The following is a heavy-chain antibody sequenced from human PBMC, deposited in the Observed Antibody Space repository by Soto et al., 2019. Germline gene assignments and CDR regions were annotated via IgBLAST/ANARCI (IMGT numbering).Heavy chain of an antibody. J-gene: IGHJ3*02. CDR2: INPNSGGT. CDR3: AREETHDAFDI. V-gene: IGHV1-2*02. CDR1: GYTFTGYY. Sequence: ASVEVSCKXSGYTFTGYYMHWVRQAPGQGLEWMGWINPNSGGTNYAQKFQGRVTMTRDTSISTAYMELSRLRSDDTAVYYCAREETHDAFDIWGQGTMVTVSS.